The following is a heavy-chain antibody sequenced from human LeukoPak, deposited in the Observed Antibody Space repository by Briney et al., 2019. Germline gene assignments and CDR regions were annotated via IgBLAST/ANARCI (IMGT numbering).Heavy chain of an antibody. Sequence: ASVKVSFKASGYTFTNYGISWVRQAPGQGLEWVGWISTNSDIRTYAQTLQGRLTMTTDTATTTAYMELNNLTFDDTAVYYCARDWDAMNNCFDPWGQGTPVTVSS. J-gene: IGHJ5*02. D-gene: IGHD1-26*01. CDR2: ISTNSDIR. V-gene: IGHV1-18*01. CDR3: ARDWDAMNNCFDP. CDR1: GYTFTNYG.